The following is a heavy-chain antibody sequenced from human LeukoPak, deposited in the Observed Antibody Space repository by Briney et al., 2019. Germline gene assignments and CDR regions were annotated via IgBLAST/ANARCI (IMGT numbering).Heavy chain of an antibody. CDR1: GYTFTSYY. CDR2: INPSAGST. Sequence: ASVKVSCKASGYTFTSYYMHWVRQAPGQGLEWMGIINPSAGSTTYAQKFQGRVTMSRDTSTSTVYMELSSLRSEDTAVYYCATSFRQLWLPETDWGQGTLVTVSS. J-gene: IGHJ4*02. D-gene: IGHD5-18*01. V-gene: IGHV1-46*01. CDR3: ATSFRQLWLPETD.